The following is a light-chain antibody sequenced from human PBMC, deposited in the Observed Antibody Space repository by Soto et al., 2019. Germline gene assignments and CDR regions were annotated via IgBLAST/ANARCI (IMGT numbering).Light chain of an antibody. CDR2: AAS. V-gene: IGKV1-9*01. Sequence: DIQLTQSPSFLSASVGDRVTITCRASQGISSYLAWYQQKPGKAPKLLIYAASTLQSGVPSGFSGSGSGTEFTLTISSLQPEDFATYYCQQLNSYLLTFGGGTKVEIK. J-gene: IGKJ4*01. CDR3: QQLNSYLLT. CDR1: QGISSY.